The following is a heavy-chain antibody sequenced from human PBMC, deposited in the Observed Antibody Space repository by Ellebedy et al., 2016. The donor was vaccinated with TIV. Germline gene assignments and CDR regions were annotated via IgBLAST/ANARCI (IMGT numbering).Heavy chain of an antibody. CDR3: AREVWYPAS. Sequence: PGGSLRLSCAASGFTFTNYAIHWVRQGPGKGLVWVSRINTDGSSTGYADSVKGRFTISRDNAKNTLYLQMNGLRAEDTAVYYCAREVWYPASWGQGTLVTVSS. J-gene: IGHJ4*02. D-gene: IGHD6-13*01. CDR2: INTDGSST. CDR1: GFTFTNYA. V-gene: IGHV3-74*01.